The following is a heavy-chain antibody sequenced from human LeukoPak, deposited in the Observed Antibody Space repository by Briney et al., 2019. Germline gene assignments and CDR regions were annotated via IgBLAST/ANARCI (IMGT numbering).Heavy chain of an antibody. J-gene: IGHJ5*02. CDR1: GYTFTSYY. D-gene: IGHD3-10*01. CDR2: INPSGGST. CDR3: ARDLGFGELYPSGWFDP. V-gene: IGHV1-46*01. Sequence: ALVKVSCKASGYTFTSYYMHWVRQAPGQGLEWMGIINPSGGSTSYAQKFQGRVTMTRDTSTSTVYMELSSLRSEDTAVYYCARDLGFGELYPSGWFDPWGQGTLVTVSS.